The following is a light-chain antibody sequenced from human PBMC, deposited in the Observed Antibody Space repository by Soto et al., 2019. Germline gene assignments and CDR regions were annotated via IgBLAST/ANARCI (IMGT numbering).Light chain of an antibody. CDR1: QSVSSSY. CDR2: GAS. V-gene: IGKV3-15*01. CDR3: LHYYEWPRWT. Sequence: EIVLTQSPGTLSLSPCERATLSFSASQSVSSSYLAWYQQKPGQAPRLLIYGASTRATGIPARFSGSGSGTEFTLTISSLQSEDFAVYYCLHYYEWPRWTFGQGTKVDIK. J-gene: IGKJ1*01.